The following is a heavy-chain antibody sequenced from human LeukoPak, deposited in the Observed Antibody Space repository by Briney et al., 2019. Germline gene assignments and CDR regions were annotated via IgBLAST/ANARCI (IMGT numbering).Heavy chain of an antibody. J-gene: IGHJ4*02. CDR3: ARQTLLDDYVWGSYRYILDY. Sequence: SETLSLTCTVSGGSISSYYWGWIRQPPGKGLEWIGSIYYSGSTYYNPSLKSRVTISVDTSKNQFSLKLSSVTAADTAVYYCARQTLLDDYVWGSYRYILDYWGQGTLVTVSS. V-gene: IGHV4-39*01. CDR1: GGSISSYY. CDR2: IYYSGST. D-gene: IGHD3-16*02.